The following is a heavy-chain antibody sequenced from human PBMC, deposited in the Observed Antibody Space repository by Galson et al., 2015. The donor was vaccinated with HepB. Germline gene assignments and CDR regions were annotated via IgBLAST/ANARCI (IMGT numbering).Heavy chain of an antibody. CDR1: GFTFSDYY. J-gene: IGHJ4*02. D-gene: IGHD5-18*01. CDR2: ISSSSSYT. Sequence: SLRLSCAASGFTFSDYYMSWIRQAPGKGLEWVSHISSSSSYTNYADSVKGRFTISRDNAKNSLYLQMNSLRAEDTAVYYCAKGPVIQLWLLYFDYWGQGTLVTVSS. V-gene: IGHV3-11*05. CDR3: AKGPVIQLWLLYFDY.